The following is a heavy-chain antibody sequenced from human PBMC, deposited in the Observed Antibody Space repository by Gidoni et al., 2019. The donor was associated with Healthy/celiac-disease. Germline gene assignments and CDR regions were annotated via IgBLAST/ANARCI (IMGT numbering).Heavy chain of an antibody. J-gene: IGHJ6*02. CDR3: ARYPAIQLWSPALGMDV. Sequence: QVQLVESGGGVVQPGRSLRLSCAASGFTFSTSGMHWVRQAPGKGLEWVAVIWYDGSNKYYADSVKGRFTISRDNSKNTLYLQMNSLRAEDTAVYYCARYPAIQLWSPALGMDVWGQGTTVTVSS. D-gene: IGHD5-18*01. CDR1: GFTFSTSG. CDR2: IWYDGSNK. V-gene: IGHV3-33*01.